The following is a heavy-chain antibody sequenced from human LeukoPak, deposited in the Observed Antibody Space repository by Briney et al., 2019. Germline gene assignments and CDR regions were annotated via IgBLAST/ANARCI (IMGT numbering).Heavy chain of an antibody. CDR2: IHTQSDAT. Sequence: ASVKVSCKASGYTFTDYYIHWVRQAPGHGLEWMGWIHTQSDATSYAQNFQGRATMTRDTSISTAYMELSRLGSDDTAVYYCARGLFSPGDQWGQGTLVTVST. V-gene: IGHV1-2*02. CDR3: ARGLFSPGDQ. CDR1: GYTFTDYY. D-gene: IGHD2/OR15-2a*01. J-gene: IGHJ4*02.